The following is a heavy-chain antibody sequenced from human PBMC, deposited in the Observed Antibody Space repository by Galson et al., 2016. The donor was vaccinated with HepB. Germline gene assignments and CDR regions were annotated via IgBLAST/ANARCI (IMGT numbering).Heavy chain of an antibody. CDR1: GGSLSAYF. D-gene: IGHD6-13*01. J-gene: IGHJ4*02. Sequence: SETLSLTCAVYGGSLSAYFWSWICQSPGKGLEWIGEINHNGNTNYNPSLKSRVTISVGTSRNQFSLQLSSVTAADTAVYYCVNRGSSDSWRIDFWGQGTLVTVSS. CDR3: VNRGSSDSWRIDF. CDR2: INHNGNT. V-gene: IGHV4-34*01.